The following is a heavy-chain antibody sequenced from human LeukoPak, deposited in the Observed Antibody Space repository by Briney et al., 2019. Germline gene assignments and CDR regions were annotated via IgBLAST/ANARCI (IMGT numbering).Heavy chain of an antibody. CDR2: IWRDGSQK. V-gene: IGHV3-7*01. D-gene: IGHD2-2*01. J-gene: IGHJ4*02. CDR1: GFTFSSYW. CDR3: ARGSTSYDS. Sequence: GGSLRLSCAASGFTFSSYWMSWVRQAPGKGLEWVANIWRDGSQKNYVDSVWGRFTISRDNAKNSLYLQMNSLRVEDTAVYYCARGSTSYDSWGQGTLVTVSS.